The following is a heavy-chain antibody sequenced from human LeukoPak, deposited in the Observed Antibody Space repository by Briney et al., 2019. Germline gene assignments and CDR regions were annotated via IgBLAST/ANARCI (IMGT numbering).Heavy chain of an antibody. D-gene: IGHD2-21*02. CDR1: RYTFTGYY. V-gene: IGHV1-2*02. CDR2: INPNSGGT. Sequence: ASVKVSCKASRYTFTGYYMHWVRQAPGQGLEWMGWINPNSGGTNYAQKFQGRVTMTRDTSISTAYMELSRLRSDDTAVYYCARSPPYCGGDCYTYWGQGTLVTVSS. CDR3: ARSPPYCGGDCYTY. J-gene: IGHJ4*02.